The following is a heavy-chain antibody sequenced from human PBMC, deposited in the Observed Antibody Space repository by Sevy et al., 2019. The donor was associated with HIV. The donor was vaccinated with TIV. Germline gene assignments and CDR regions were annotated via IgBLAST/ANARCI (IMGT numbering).Heavy chain of an antibody. V-gene: IGHV3-21*01. CDR3: SSVGGY. J-gene: IGHJ4*02. CDR2: ISFTTNNT. D-gene: IGHD1-26*01. Sequence: GGSLRLSCAASGFSVGSYSMNWVRQAPGKGLEWVSFISFTTNNTYYVDSVKGRFTISRDNAKNSVYLQMNSLRAEDTAVYYCSSVGGYWGQGTLVTVSS. CDR1: GFSVGSYS.